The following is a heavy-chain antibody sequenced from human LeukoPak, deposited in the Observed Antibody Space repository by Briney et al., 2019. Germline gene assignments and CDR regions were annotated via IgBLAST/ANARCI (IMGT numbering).Heavy chain of an antibody. CDR2: IDQSGTT. Sequence: PSETLSLTCVVYGGSFSGYYWSWIRQPPGKGLEWIGEIDQSGTTNYNLSLKSRVTISVDTSKKQFSLTLTSMTAADTAVYYCARLRGRYYYGSGSSLGPWGQGTLVTVSS. CDR1: GGSFSGYY. CDR3: ARLRGRYYYGSGSSLGP. V-gene: IGHV4-34*01. J-gene: IGHJ5*02. D-gene: IGHD3-10*01.